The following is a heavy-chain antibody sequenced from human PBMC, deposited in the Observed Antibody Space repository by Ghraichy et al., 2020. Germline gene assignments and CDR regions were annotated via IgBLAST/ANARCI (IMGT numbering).Heavy chain of an antibody. J-gene: IGHJ4*02. D-gene: IGHD6-6*01. CDR1: GGSISSSSYY. CDR2: IYYSGST. CDR3: ARQLHRDGFEYSSSPAAVDY. Sequence: SQTLSLTCTVSGGSISSSSYYWGWIRQPPGKGLEWIGSIYYSGSTYYNPSLKSRVTISVDTSKNQFSLKLSSVTAADTAVYYCARQLHRDGFEYSSSPAAVDYWGQGTLVTVSS. V-gene: IGHV4-39*01.